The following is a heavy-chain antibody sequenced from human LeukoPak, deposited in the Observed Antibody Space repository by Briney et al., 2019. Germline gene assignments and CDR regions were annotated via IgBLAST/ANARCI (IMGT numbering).Heavy chain of an antibody. Sequence: SETLSLTCTVSGGSISSSSYYWGWIRQPPGKGLEWIGSIYYSGSTYYNPSLKSRVTISVDTSKNQFSLKLSSVTAADTAVYYCARGPHWDPHFDCWGQGTLVTVST. V-gene: IGHV4-39*07. CDR1: GGSISSSSYY. J-gene: IGHJ4*02. CDR2: IYYSGST. CDR3: ARGPHWDPHFDC. D-gene: IGHD7-27*01.